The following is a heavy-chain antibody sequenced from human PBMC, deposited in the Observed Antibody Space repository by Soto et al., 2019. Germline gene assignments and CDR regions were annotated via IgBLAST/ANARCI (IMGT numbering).Heavy chain of an antibody. Sequence: EVQLLESGGGLVRPGGSLRLSCAASGFTFSSYAMSWVRQAPGKGLEWVSSISGSGVVTYYADSVKGRFTISRDGSKSTLYLQMNSLRAEDTALYYCAKDQGFDPWGQGTLVTVSS. CDR3: AKDQGFDP. CDR1: GFTFSSYA. V-gene: IGHV3-23*01. J-gene: IGHJ5*02. CDR2: ISGSGVVT.